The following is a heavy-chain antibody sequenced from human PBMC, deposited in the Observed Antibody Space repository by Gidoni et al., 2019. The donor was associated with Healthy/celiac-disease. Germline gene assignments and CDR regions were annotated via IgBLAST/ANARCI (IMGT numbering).Heavy chain of an antibody. Sequence: EVQLVESGGGLVQPGRSLRLSCAASGFTLDDYAMHWVRQAPGKGLEWVSGISWNSGSIGYADSVKGRFTISRDNAKNSLYLQMNSLRAEDTALYYCAKDIGYNWNYVCAFDIWGQGTMVTVSS. CDR3: AKDIGYNWNYVCAFDI. D-gene: IGHD1-7*01. V-gene: IGHV3-9*01. J-gene: IGHJ3*02. CDR2: ISWNSGSI. CDR1: GFTLDDYA.